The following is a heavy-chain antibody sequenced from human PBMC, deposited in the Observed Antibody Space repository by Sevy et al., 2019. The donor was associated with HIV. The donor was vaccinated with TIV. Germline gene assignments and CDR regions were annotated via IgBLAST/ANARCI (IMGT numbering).Heavy chain of an antibody. Sequence: ASVKVSCKASGYTFTGYYMHWVRQAPGQGLEWMGRINPNSGGTNYAQKFQGRVTMTRDTSISTAYMELSRLGSDDTAVYYCAARIAAAGADAFDIWGQGTMVTVSS. CDR2: INPNSGGT. V-gene: IGHV1-2*06. D-gene: IGHD6-13*01. CDR1: GYTFTGYY. CDR3: AARIAAAGADAFDI. J-gene: IGHJ3*02.